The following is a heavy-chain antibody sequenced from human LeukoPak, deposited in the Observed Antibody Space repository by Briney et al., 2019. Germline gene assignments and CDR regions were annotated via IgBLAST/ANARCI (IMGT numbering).Heavy chain of an antibody. CDR3: AKNHYSSSRDYFDY. CDR2: ISGSGAST. J-gene: IGHJ4*02. Sequence: GGSLRLSCAASGFTFGTYAMTWVRQAPGKGLEWVSVISGSGASTNYADSVKGRFIISRDNSKNTLYLQMNSLRAEDTAVYYCAKNHYSSSRDYFDYWGQGTLVTVSS. V-gene: IGHV3-23*01. CDR1: GFTFGTYA. D-gene: IGHD6-13*01.